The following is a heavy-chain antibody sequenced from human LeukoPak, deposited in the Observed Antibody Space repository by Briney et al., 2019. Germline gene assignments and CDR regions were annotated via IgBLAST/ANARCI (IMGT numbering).Heavy chain of an antibody. D-gene: IGHD5-12*01. CDR1: GGSISNYY. Sequence: SETLSLTCIFSGGSISNYYWSWIRQPAGKGLEWIGRIYTAGSTDYNPSLKSRVIMSVDTSRNQYSLKLTSVTAADTALYYCAREQGYSGFDNWGQGTLVTVSS. V-gene: IGHV4-4*07. CDR2: IYTAGST. J-gene: IGHJ4*02. CDR3: AREQGYSGFDN.